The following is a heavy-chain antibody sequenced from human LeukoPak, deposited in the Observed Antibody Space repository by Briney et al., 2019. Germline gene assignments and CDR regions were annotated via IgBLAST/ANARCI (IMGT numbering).Heavy chain of an antibody. CDR1: GFTFSNYN. Sequence: PGGSLRLSCAASGFTFSNYNMNWVRQAPGKGLEWVSYISRSSSTIYYADSVKGRFTISRDNTKNSLYLQMNSLRAEDTALYYCAKSRTKKAVAGTGYFDYWGQGTLVTVSS. J-gene: IGHJ4*02. D-gene: IGHD6-19*01. CDR3: AKSRTKKAVAGTGYFDY. V-gene: IGHV3-48*04. CDR2: ISRSSSTI.